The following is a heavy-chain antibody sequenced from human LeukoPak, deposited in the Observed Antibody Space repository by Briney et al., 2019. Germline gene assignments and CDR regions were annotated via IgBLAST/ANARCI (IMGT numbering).Heavy chain of an antibody. CDR3: ARVGAMVFDGIDY. CDR1: GGSISSYY. Sequence: SETLSLTCTVSGGSISSYYWGWIRQPPGKGLEWIGYIYYSGSTNYNPSLKSRVTISVDTSKNQFSLKLSSVTAADTAVYYCARVGAMVFDGIDYWGQGTLVTVSS. V-gene: IGHV4-59*01. D-gene: IGHD5-18*01. CDR2: IYYSGST. J-gene: IGHJ4*02.